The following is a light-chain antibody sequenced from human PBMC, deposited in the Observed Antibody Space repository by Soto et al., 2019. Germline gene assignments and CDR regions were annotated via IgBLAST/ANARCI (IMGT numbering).Light chain of an antibody. V-gene: IGKV3-15*01. Sequence: EIVMTQSPATLSVSPGERATLSCRASQSVSSNLAWYQQKPGQAPRLLIYGASTRATGIPARFSGSGSGTEFTLTIRSLQSEDFAVYYCQQYNNWPPWFTFGPGTKVDIK. J-gene: IGKJ3*01. CDR1: QSVSSN. CDR3: QQYNNWPPWFT. CDR2: GAS.